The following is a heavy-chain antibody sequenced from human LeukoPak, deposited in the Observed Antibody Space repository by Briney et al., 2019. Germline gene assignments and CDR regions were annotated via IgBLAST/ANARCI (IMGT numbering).Heavy chain of an antibody. D-gene: IGHD3-10*01. CDR2: FDPEDGET. J-gene: IGHJ6*02. CDR1: GYTLTELS. V-gene: IGHV1-24*01. CDR3: ATEFGSYSKVYYYYGMDV. Sequence: GASVKVSCKVSGYTLTELSMHWVRQAPGKGLEWMGGFDPEDGETIYAQKFQGRVTMTEDTSTDTAYMELSSLRSEDTAVYYCATEFGSYSKVYYYYGMDVWGQGTTVTVSS.